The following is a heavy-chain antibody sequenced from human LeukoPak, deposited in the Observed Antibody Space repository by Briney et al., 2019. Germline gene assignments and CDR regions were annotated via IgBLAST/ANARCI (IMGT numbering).Heavy chain of an antibody. D-gene: IGHD1-26*01. CDR3: AKDKSWQVGAIGAFDI. J-gene: IGHJ3*02. V-gene: IGHV3-43*02. CDR1: GFTFDDYA. Sequence: PGGSLRLSCPASGFTFDDYAMHWVRQPPGKGLEWVSLISWDGGSTYYADSVKGRFTISRDNSKTSPYLQMTSLRTEGTALYYCAKDKSWQVGAIGAFDIWGQGTMVTVSS. CDR2: ISWDGGST.